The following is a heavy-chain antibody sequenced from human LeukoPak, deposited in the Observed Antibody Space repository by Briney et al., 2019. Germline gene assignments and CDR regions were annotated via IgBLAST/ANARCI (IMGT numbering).Heavy chain of an antibody. CDR2: FDPEDGET. V-gene: IGHV1-24*01. CDR1: GYTLTELS. CDR3: ATVPHRLLWFGELTNYFDY. J-gene: IGHJ4*02. Sequence: ASVKVSCKVSGYTLTELSMHWVRQAPGKGLEWMGGFDPEDGETIYAQKFQGRVTMTEDTSTDTAYMELSSLRSEDTAVYYCATVPHRLLWFGELTNYFDYWGQGTLVTVSS. D-gene: IGHD3-10*01.